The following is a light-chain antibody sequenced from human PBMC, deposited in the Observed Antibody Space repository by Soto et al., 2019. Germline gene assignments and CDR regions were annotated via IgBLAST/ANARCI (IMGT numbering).Light chain of an antibody. Sequence: EIVLTQSPATLSLSPGERATLSCRASQSVSSYLAWYQQKPGQAPRLLIYDASNRATGIPARFSGSGSGTYFTLTFSSLEPEDFAVYYCQQRSNSYTFGQGTKLEIK. CDR1: QSVSSY. J-gene: IGKJ2*01. V-gene: IGKV3-11*01. CDR2: DAS. CDR3: QQRSNSYT.